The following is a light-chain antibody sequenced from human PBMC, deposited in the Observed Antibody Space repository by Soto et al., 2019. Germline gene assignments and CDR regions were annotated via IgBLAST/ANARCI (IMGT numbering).Light chain of an antibody. Sequence: DIPLTQSPSSLSASVGDRVTISCRASQDISNYLVWYQQKPGKAPNLLIYAASTLQSGVSSRFSGSGSGTEFILTISSLQPEDFATYYCQQFDSSPFTFGPGTKVDIK. CDR3: QQFDSSPFT. J-gene: IGKJ3*01. V-gene: IGKV1-9*01. CDR2: AAS. CDR1: QDISNY.